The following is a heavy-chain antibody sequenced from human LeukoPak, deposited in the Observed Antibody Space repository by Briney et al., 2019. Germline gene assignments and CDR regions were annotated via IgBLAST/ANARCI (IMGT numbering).Heavy chain of an antibody. D-gene: IGHD3-22*01. V-gene: IGHV3-23*01. Sequence: GGSLRLSCAASGFTFSSYAMSWVRQAPGKGLEWVSAISGSGSSTYYADSVKGRFTISRDNSKNTLYLQMNSLRAEDTAVYYCAKDLYDSSGYYHPTFDYWGQGTLVTVSS. J-gene: IGHJ4*02. CDR1: GFTFSSYA. CDR2: ISGSGSST. CDR3: AKDLYDSSGYYHPTFDY.